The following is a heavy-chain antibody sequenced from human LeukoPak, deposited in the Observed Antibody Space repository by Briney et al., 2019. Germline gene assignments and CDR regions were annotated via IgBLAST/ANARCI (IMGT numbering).Heavy chain of an antibody. CDR2: IIPIFGTA. J-gene: IGHJ4*02. Sequence: GASVKVSCKASGGTFSSYAISWVRQAPGQGLEWMGGIIPIFGTANYAQKFQGRVTITADESTSTAYMELSRLRSDDTAVYYCARDLYGDKMYWGQGTLVTVSS. V-gene: IGHV1-69*01. CDR1: GGTFSSYA. CDR3: ARDLYGDKMY. D-gene: IGHD4-17*01.